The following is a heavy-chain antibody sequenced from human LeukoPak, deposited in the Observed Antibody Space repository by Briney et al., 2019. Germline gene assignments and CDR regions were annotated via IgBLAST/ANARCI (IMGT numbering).Heavy chain of an antibody. CDR2: IIPIFGTA. V-gene: IGHV1-69*13. Sequence: ASVKVSCKASGGTFSSYAISWVRQAPGQGLEWMGGIIPIFGTANYAQKFQGRVTITADESTSTAYMELSSLRSEDTAVYYCARRLYYYDSSGYDAFDIWGQGTMVTVPS. CDR1: GGTFSSYA. J-gene: IGHJ3*02. D-gene: IGHD3-22*01. CDR3: ARRLYYYDSSGYDAFDI.